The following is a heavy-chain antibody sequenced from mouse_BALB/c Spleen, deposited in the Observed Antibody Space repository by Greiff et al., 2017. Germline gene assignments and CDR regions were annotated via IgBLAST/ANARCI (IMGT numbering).Heavy chain of an antibody. Sequence: EVKLQESGGDLVKPGGSLKLSCAASGFTFSSYGMSWVRQTPDKRLEWVATISSGGSYTYYPDSVKGRFTISRDNAKNTLYLQMSSLKSEDTAMYYCARWGGNYWGQGTSVTVSS. J-gene: IGHJ4*01. CDR2: ISSGGSYT. V-gene: IGHV5-6*01. CDR1: GFTFSSYG. CDR3: ARWGGNY. D-gene: IGHD2-14*01.